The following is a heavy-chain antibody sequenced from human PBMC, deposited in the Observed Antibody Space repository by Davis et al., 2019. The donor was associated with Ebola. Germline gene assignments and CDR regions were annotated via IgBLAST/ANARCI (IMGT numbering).Heavy chain of an antibody. CDR3: AKEGYNWNPNGPVDV. CDR2: ISGSGGST. CDR1: GFTFSSYA. J-gene: IGHJ6*02. V-gene: IGHV3-23*01. Sequence: GESLKISCAASGFTFSSYAMSWVRQAPGKGLEWVSAISGSGGSTYYADSVKGRFTISRDNSKNTLYLQMNSLRAEDTAVYYCAKEGYNWNPNGPVDVWGQGTTVTVSS. D-gene: IGHD1-20*01.